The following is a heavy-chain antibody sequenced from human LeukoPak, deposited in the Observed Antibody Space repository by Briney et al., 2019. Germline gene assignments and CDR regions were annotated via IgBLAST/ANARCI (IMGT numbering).Heavy chain of an antibody. CDR1: GGSISSSSYY. V-gene: IGHV4-39*01. CDR3: ARQRVYCSSTSCYGDLDYYYGMDV. Sequence: SETLSLTCTVSGGSISSSSYYWGWIRQPPGKGLEWIGSIYYSGSTYYNPSLKSRVTISVDTSKNQFSLKLSSVTAADTAVYYCARQRVYCSSTSCYGDLDYYYGMDVWGQGTTVTVSS. J-gene: IGHJ6*02. D-gene: IGHD2-2*01. CDR2: IYYSGST.